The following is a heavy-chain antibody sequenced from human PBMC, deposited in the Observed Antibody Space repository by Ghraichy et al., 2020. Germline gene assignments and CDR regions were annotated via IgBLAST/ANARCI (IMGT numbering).Heavy chain of an antibody. J-gene: IGHJ6*02. CDR2: ISYDGSNK. CDR1: GFTFSSYG. Sequence: GGSLRLSCAASGFTFSSYGMHWVRQAPGKGLEWVAVISYDGSNKYYADSVKGRFTISRDNSKNTLYLQMNSLRAEDTAVYYCAKDLGIAVAGTRRDEYYGMDVWGQGTTVTVSS. V-gene: IGHV3-30*18. CDR3: AKDLGIAVAGTRRDEYYGMDV. D-gene: IGHD6-19*01.